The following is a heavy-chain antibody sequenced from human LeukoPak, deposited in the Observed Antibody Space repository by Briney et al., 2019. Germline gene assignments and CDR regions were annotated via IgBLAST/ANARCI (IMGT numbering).Heavy chain of an antibody. D-gene: IGHD6-13*01. Sequence: SKTLSLTCTVSGGSISNYYWSWIRQPAGKGLEWIGTIYTSGSTNYNPSLKSRVTMSVDTSKNQFSLKLSSMTAADTAVYYCARQPDRRQLVLWGQGALVTVSS. J-gene: IGHJ4*02. V-gene: IGHV4-4*07. CDR2: IYTSGST. CDR1: GGSISNYY. CDR3: ARQPDRRQLVL.